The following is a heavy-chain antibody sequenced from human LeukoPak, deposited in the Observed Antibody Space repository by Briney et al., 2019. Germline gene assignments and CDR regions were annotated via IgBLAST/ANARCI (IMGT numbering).Heavy chain of an antibody. D-gene: IGHD4-11*01. CDR3: ASSLPTVTRGFDL. CDR2: IIPIFGTA. CDR1: DYTFTSYD. V-gene: IGHV1-69*13. J-gene: IGHJ2*01. Sequence: SVKVSCKASDYTFTSYDINWVRQAPGQGLEWMGGIIPIFGTANYAQKFQGRVTITADESTSTAYMELSSLRSEDTAVYYCASSLPTVTRGFDLWGRGTLVTVSS.